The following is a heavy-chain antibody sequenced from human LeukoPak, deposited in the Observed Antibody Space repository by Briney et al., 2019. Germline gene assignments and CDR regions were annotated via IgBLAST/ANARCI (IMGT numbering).Heavy chain of an antibody. V-gene: IGHV3-64D*09. CDR1: GFSFWSYS. J-gene: IGHJ4*02. D-gene: IGHD3-3*02. Sequence: PGGSLRLSCSASGFSFWSYSMHWVRQAPGRGLDYVSAISANGIDTDYGGSLRGRFTISRDNSKNTLYLHMSSLRAEDTAVYYCVRGDHFWSDYYAHWGQGTLVTVSS. CDR3: VRGDHFWSDYYAH. CDR2: ISANGIDT.